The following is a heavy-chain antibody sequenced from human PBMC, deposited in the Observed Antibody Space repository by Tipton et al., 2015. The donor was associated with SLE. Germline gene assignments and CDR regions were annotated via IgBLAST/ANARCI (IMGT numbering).Heavy chain of an antibody. V-gene: IGHV3-30-3*01. Sequence: RSLRLSCAASGFTFSSYAMHWVRQAPGKGLEWVAIISYDGSNKYYADSVKGRFTISRDNSKNTLYLQMNSLRAEDTAVYYCARGYVRYSYGWGYFDYWGQGTLVTVSS. J-gene: IGHJ4*02. D-gene: IGHD5-18*01. CDR1: GFTFSSYA. CDR3: ARGYVRYSYGWGYFDY. CDR2: ISYDGSNK.